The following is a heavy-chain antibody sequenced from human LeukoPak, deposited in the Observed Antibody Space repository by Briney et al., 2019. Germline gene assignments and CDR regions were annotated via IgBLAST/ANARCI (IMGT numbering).Heavy chain of an antibody. Sequence: SWIRQPAGKGLEWVGRIKSKIDGGTVDYVAPVKGRFTISRDDSKNTLYLQMNSLKTEDTAVYYCTTQLLWFGEFSSCDYWGQGTLVTVSS. D-gene: IGHD3-10*01. J-gene: IGHJ4*02. CDR3: TTQLLWFGEFSSCDY. V-gene: IGHV3-15*01. CDR2: IKSKIDGGTV.